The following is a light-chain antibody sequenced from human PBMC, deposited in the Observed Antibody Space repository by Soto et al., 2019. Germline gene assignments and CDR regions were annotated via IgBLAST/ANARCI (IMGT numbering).Light chain of an antibody. CDR1: QSVTSSY. V-gene: IGKV3-20*01. CDR3: QQYVRAPWT. CDR2: GAS. Sequence: EIVLTQSLGTLSLSQGERATLSCRASQSVTSSYLAWYQQKPGQAPRLVMYGASIRTSGIPDRFSGSGSGTDFTLTISRLEPEDFAVYYCQQYVRAPWTFGQGTKVDIK. J-gene: IGKJ1*01.